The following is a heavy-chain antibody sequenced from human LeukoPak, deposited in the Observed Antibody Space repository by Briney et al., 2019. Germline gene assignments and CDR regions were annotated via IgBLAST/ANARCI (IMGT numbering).Heavy chain of an antibody. CDR2: ISSGSRYI. CDR3: ARVGDEVAEDDY. D-gene: IGHD1-26*01. J-gene: IGHJ4*02. CDR1: GFTFSSYS. V-gene: IGHV3-21*01. Sequence: GGSLRLSCAASGFTFSSYSMNWLRQAPGKGLEWVSSISSGSRYIYYADSVKGRFTISRDNAKNSLYLQMNSLRAEDTAVYYCARVGDEVAEDDYWGQGTLVTVSS.